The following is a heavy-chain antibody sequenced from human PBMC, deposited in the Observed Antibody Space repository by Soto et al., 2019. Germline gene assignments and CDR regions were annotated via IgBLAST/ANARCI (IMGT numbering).Heavy chain of an antibody. V-gene: IGHV5-51*01. D-gene: IGHD2-15*01. CDR2: IYPGDSDT. CDR1: GYSFTSYW. J-gene: IGHJ5*02. CDR3: ARLLGPSCSPIEIWFDP. Sequence: GESLKISCKGSGYSFTSYWIGWVRQMPGKGLEWMGIIYPGDSDTRYSPSFQGQVTISADKSISTAYLQWSSLKASDTAMYYCARLLGPSCSPIEIWFDPWGQGTLVTVSS.